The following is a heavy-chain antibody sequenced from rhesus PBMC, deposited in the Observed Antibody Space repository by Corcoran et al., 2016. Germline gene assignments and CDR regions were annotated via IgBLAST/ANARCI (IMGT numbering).Heavy chain of an antibody. CDR1: GGSISDYYY. CDR3: AKSPYCSRGVCHFDY. V-gene: IGHV4S9*01. CDR2: IYGKSTST. Sequence: QVQLQESGPGLVKPSETLSLTCTVSGGSISDYYYWNWIRQPPGKGLEWIGNIYGKSTSTYYNPSLKSRVTSSKDTSKNQFFLKRSSVTAADTAVYYCAKSPYCSRGVCHFDYWGQGVLVTVSS. D-gene: IGHD2-39*01. J-gene: IGHJ4*01.